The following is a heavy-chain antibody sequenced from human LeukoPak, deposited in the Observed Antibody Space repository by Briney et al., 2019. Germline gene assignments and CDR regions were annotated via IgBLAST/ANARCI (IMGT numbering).Heavy chain of an antibody. D-gene: IGHD2-21*01. CDR2: ISYDGNNK. J-gene: IGHJ4*02. Sequence: GGSLRLSCAASGFTFSSYAMHWVRQAPGKGLEWVAVISYDGNNKYYADSVKGRFTISRDNSKNTLYLQMSSLRAEDTAVYYCAREYSGGYYFDYWGQGTLVTVSS. V-gene: IGHV3-30-3*01. CDR1: GFTFSSYA. CDR3: AREYSGGYYFDY.